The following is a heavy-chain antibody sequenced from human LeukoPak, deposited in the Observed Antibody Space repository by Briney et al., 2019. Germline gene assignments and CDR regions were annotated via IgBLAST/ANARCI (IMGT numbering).Heavy chain of an antibody. CDR2: ISSSGSTI. Sequence: GGSLRLSCAASGFTFSDYYMSWIRQAPGNGLEWVSYISSSGSTIYYADSVKGRFTISRDNAKNSLYLQMNSLRAEDTAVYYCANSVWGSYRHSPDYWGQGTLVTVSS. J-gene: IGHJ4*02. D-gene: IGHD3-16*02. CDR3: ANSVWGSYRHSPDY. CDR1: GFTFSDYY. V-gene: IGHV3-11*01.